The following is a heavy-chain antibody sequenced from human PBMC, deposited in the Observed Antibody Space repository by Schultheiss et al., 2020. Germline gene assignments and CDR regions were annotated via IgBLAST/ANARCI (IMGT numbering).Heavy chain of an antibody. V-gene: IGHV1-18*01. CDR2: ISAYNGNT. Sequence: ASVKVSCKASGYTFTNYGISWVRQAPGQGLEWMGWISAYNGNTNYAQNLQGRVTMTTDTSTGTAYMELRSLRSDDTSVYYCARGARGGVVPVYYYGMDVWGEGTTVTVSS. J-gene: IGHJ6*02. CDR1: GYTFTNYG. CDR3: ARGARGGVVPVYYYGMDV. D-gene: IGHD2-21*01.